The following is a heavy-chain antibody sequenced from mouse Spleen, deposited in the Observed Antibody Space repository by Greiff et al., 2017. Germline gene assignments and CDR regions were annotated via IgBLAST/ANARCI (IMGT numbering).Heavy chain of an antibody. CDR1: GFTFSDYG. V-gene: IGHV5-17*01. CDR2: ISSGSSTI. J-gene: IGHJ3*01. D-gene: IGHD1-1*01. Sequence: EVKLVESGGGLVKPGGSLKLSCAASGFTFSDYGMHWVRQAPEKGLEWVAYISSGSSTIYYADTVKGRFTISRDNAKNTLFLQMTSLRSEDTAMYYCARQNYYGTPWFAYWGQGTLVTVSA. CDR3: ARQNYYGTPWFAY.